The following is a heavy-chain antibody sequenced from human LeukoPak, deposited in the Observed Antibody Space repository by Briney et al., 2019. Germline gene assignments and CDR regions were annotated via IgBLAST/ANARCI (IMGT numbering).Heavy chain of an antibody. CDR3: ARLGSVGYYNYQYMDT. CDR2: INDIGNT. J-gene: IGHJ6*03. D-gene: IGHD3-10*01. Sequence: SETLSLTCAVYGGSFSGYYWSWIRQPPGKGLEWIGEINDIGNTNYDPSLRSRVTISVDTSKNQFSQSLTSATAADTAVYFCARLGSVGYYNYQYMDTWGNGTTVTVSS. CDR1: GGSFSGYY. V-gene: IGHV4-34*01.